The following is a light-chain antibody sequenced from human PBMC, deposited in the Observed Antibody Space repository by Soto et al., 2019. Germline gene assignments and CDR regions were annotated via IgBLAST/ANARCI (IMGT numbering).Light chain of an antibody. J-gene: IGKJ1*01. V-gene: IGKV1-39*01. CDR1: QSISSY. CDR2: AAS. Sequence: DIHITHSPSSLSSSLVDRVTITCRASQSISSYLNWYQQKPGKAPKLLIYAASSLQSGVPSRFSGSGSGTDFTLTISSLRPEDFATYHCQQSYSLPLTFGQGTKVDIK. CDR3: QQSYSLPLT.